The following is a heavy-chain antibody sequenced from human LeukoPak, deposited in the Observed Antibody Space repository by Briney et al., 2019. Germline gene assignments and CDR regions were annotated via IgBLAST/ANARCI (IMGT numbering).Heavy chain of an antibody. J-gene: IGHJ4*02. V-gene: IGHV1-69*13. D-gene: IGHD3-16*02. Sequence: SVKVSCKASGGTFSSYAISWVRQAPGQGLEWVGGIIPIFGTANYAQKFQGRVTITADESTSTAYMELSSLRSEDTAVYYCARTSYDYVWGGYRLFDYWGQGTLVTVSS. CDR1: GGTFSSYA. CDR2: IIPIFGTA. CDR3: ARTSYDYVWGGYRLFDY.